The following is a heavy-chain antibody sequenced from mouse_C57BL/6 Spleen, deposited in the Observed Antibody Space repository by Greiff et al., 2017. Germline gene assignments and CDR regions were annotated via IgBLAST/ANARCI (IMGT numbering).Heavy chain of an antibody. CDR3: ASYDYDYFDY. D-gene: IGHD2-4*01. CDR1: GYTFTDYY. CDR2: INPNNGGT. V-gene: IGHV1-26*01. Sequence: VQLQQSGPELVKPGASVKISCKASGYTFTDYYMNWVKQSHGKSLEWIGDINPNNGGTSYNQKFKGKATLTVDKSSSTAYMELRSLTSEDSAVYYCASYDYDYFDYWGQGTTLTVSS. J-gene: IGHJ2*01.